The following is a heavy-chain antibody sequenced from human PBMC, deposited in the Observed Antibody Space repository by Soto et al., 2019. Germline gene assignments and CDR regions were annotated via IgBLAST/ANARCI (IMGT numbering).Heavy chain of an antibody. J-gene: IGHJ4*02. D-gene: IGHD2-2*03. Sequence: GGSLRLSCAASGFTFSSYWMHWVRQAPGKGLVWVSRINSDGSSTSYADSVKGRFTISRDNAKNTLYLQMNSLRAEDTAVYYCARPRLDSGRIDYWGQGTLVTVSS. CDR3: ARPRLDSGRIDY. V-gene: IGHV3-74*01. CDR2: INSDGSST. CDR1: GFTFSSYW.